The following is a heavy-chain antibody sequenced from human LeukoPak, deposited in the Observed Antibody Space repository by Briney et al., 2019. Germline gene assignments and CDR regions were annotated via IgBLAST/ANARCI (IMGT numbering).Heavy chain of an antibody. Sequence: GGSLRLSCAASGFTFSRYGMHWVRQAPGKGLEWVAYIQYDGSNQQYADSVRGRFTISRDNSKSTLSLQMNSLRAEDTAIYYCATYRQVLLPFESWGQGTLVTVSS. J-gene: IGHJ4*02. CDR2: IQYDGSNQ. CDR3: ATYRQVLLPFES. CDR1: GFTFSRYG. D-gene: IGHD2-8*02. V-gene: IGHV3-30*02.